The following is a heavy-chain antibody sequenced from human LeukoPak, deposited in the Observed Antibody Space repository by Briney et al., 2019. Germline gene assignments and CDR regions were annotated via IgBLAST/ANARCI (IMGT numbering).Heavy chain of an antibody. V-gene: IGHV4-59*01. CDR3: ARGTKWELLIVDY. CDR1: GGSISSYY. Sequence: SETLSLTCTVSGGSISSYYWSWIRQPPGKGLEWIGYIYYSGSTNYNPSLESRVTISVDTSKNQFSLKLSSVTAADTAVYYCARGTKWELLIVDYWGQGTLVTVSS. D-gene: IGHD1-26*01. CDR2: IYYSGST. J-gene: IGHJ4*02.